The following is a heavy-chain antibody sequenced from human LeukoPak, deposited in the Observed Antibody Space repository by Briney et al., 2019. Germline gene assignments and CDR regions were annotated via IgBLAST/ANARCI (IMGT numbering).Heavy chain of an antibody. D-gene: IGHD2-15*01. CDR3: AKVKGGIQGYFDY. V-gene: IGHV3-23*01. CDR2: ISGSGGST. J-gene: IGHJ4*02. Sequence: PGGSLRLSCAASGXTFSSNVMSWVRQAPGKGLEWVSAISGSGGSTYYADSVKGRFTISRDNSRNTLYLQMNSLRAEDTAVYYCAKVKGGIQGYFDYWGQGSLVTVSS. CDR1: GXTFSSNV.